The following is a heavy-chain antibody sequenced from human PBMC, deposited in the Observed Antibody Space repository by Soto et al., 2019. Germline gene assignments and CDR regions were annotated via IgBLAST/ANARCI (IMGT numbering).Heavy chain of an antibody. CDR3: ARGPYYDFWSGYQRGFYYYYYYMDV. CDR1: GYTFTIYD. D-gene: IGHD3-3*01. J-gene: IGHJ6*03. CDR2: MNPNSGNT. V-gene: IGHV1-8*01. Sequence: ASVKVSCKASGYTFTIYDINWVLQATGQGLEWMGWMNPNSGNTGYAQKFQGRVTMTRNTSISTAYMELSSLRSEDTAVYYCARGPYYDFWSGYQRGFYYYYYYMDVWGKGTTVTVSS.